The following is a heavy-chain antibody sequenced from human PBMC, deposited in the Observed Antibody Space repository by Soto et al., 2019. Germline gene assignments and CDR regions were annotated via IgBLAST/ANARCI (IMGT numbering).Heavy chain of an antibody. J-gene: IGHJ4*02. CDR3: TTERRYYYDSGGY. CDR2: IKSKTDGGAT. D-gene: IGHD3-22*01. CDR1: GFTFTKAW. V-gene: IGHV3-15*05. Sequence: PGGSLRPSWAASGFTFTKAWMSWVRKAPGKGLEWVGHIKSKTDGGATDYAAPVRGRFTISRDDSKNTLFLQMDSLKNEDTGVYYCTTERRYYYDSGGYWGQGTLVTVSS.